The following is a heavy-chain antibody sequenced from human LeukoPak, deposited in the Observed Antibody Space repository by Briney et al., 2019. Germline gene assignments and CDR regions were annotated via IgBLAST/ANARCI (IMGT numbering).Heavy chain of an antibody. CDR2: ISGDGGST. Sequence: HPGGSLRLSCAASGFTFDDYAMHWVRQAPGKGLEWVSLISGDGGSTYYADSVKGRFTISRDNSKNSLYLQMNSLRTEDTALYYCAKDIGRDIYYYYYYYGMDVWGQGTTVTVSS. CDR1: GFTFDDYA. V-gene: IGHV3-43*02. D-gene: IGHD3/OR15-3a*01. CDR3: AKDIGRDIYYYYYYYGMDV. J-gene: IGHJ6*02.